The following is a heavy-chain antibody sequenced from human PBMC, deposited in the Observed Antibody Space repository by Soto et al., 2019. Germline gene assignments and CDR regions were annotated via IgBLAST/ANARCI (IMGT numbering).Heavy chain of an antibody. CDR2: IYYSGST. D-gene: IGHD2-15*01. V-gene: IGHV4-39*01. J-gene: IGHJ6*02. Sequence: SETLSLTCTVSGGSISSSSYYWGWIRQPPGKGLEWIGSIYYSGSTYYNPSLKSRVTISVDTSKNKFSLKLSSVTAADTAVYYCNTFYCSGGSCYKPLTYYYYGMDVWGQGTTVTVSS. CDR1: GGSISSSSYY. CDR3: NTFYCSGGSCYKPLTYYYYGMDV.